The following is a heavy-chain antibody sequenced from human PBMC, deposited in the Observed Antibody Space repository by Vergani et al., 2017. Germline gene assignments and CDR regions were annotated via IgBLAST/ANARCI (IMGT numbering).Heavy chain of an antibody. CDR3: ARYCSSTGCYLSSDP. D-gene: IGHD2-2*01. Sequence: QVQLQESGPGLVKPSETLSLTCTVSGGSITSSSYYWGWIRQPPGKGLEWIGRIYSSGGTNYNPSLKSRVTISIDTSKNQFSLKLTSVTAADTAIYYCARYCSSTGCYLSSDPWGQGTLVTVSS. V-gene: IGHV4-61*02. CDR2: IYSSGGT. J-gene: IGHJ5*02. CDR1: GGSITSSSYY.